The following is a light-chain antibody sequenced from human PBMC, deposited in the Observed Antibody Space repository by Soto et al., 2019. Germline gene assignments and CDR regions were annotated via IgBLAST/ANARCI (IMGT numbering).Light chain of an antibody. CDR2: DVT. V-gene: IGLV2-14*03. CDR3: SSYTTSNTRQIV. Sequence: QSALTQPASVSGSPGQSITISCTRTSSDVGGYNYVSWYQHHPGKAPKLIIYDVTNRPSGVSNPFSGSKSGNTASLTISGLQPEDEADYYCSSYTTSNTRQIVFGTGTKVTVL. CDR1: SSDVGGYNY. J-gene: IGLJ1*01.